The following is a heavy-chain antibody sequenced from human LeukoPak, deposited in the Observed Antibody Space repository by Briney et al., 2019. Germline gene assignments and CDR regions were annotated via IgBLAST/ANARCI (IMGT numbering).Heavy chain of an antibody. CDR2: IYPDDSDT. CDR1: GYSFTSYW. Sequence: GESLKISCKDSGYSFTSYWIGWVRQMPGKGLEWMGIIYPDDSDTKYSPSFHGHVTISADKSINTAYLQRSSLKASDTAMYYCARRRLCGSDCFAFDIWGQGTMVTVSS. V-gene: IGHV5-51*01. J-gene: IGHJ3*02. D-gene: IGHD2-21*02. CDR3: ARRRLCGSDCFAFDI.